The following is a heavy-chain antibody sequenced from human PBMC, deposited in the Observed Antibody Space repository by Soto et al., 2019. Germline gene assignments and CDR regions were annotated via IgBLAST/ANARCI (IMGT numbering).Heavy chain of an antibody. CDR1: GYTFTSYA. Sequence: GASVKVSCKASGYTFTSYAMHWVRQAPGQRLEWMGWINAGNGNTRYSQKFQGRVTISRDNSKNSLYLQMNSLRDEDTAVYYCASWPWGATTDYWGQGTVVTVSS. V-gene: IGHV1-3*01. CDR3: ASWPWGATTDY. CDR2: INAGNGNT. D-gene: IGHD1-26*01. J-gene: IGHJ4*02.